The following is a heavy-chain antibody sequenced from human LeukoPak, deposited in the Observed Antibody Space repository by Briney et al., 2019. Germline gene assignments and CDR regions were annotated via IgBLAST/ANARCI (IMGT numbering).Heavy chain of an antibody. V-gene: IGHV4-59*01. J-gene: IGHJ5*02. D-gene: IGHD4-17*01. CDR2: IYYSGST. CDR3: ARDLTTVTARSNWFDP. Sequence: SETLSLTCTVSGGSISSYYWSWIRQPPGKGLEWIGYIYYSGSTNYNPSFKSRVTISVDTSKNQFSLKLSSVTAADTAVYYCARDLTTVTARSNWFDPWGQGTLVTVSS. CDR1: GGSISSYY.